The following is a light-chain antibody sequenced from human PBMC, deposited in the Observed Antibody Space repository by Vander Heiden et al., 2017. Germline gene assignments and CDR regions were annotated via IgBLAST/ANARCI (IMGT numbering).Light chain of an antibody. CDR1: QGFSSY. CDR3: RQLNSYPLT. J-gene: IGKJ4*01. Sequence: IQLTQSPSSLSASAGDSVTITFRASQGFSSYLDWYQQKPGKAPKLLIYAASTLQSGVPSRFSGSGSGTDFTLTISSLQPEDFATYYCRQLNSYPLTFGGGTKVEIK. V-gene: IGKV1-9*01. CDR2: AAS.